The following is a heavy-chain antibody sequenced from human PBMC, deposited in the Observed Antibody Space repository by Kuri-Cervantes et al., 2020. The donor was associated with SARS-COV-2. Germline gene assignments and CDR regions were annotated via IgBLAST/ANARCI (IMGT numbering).Heavy chain of an antibody. Sequence: GGSLRLSCAASGFTFSSYSMNWVRQAPGKGLEWVSSISSSSSYIYYADSVKGRFIVSRDNSKNTLYLQMNSLRAEDTAVYYCARDSNCGGNCVGRQPLDHWGQGTLVTDSS. D-gene: IGHD2-21*02. J-gene: IGHJ4*02. V-gene: IGHV3-21*01. CDR3: ARDSNCGGNCVGRQPLDH. CDR1: GFTFSSYS. CDR2: ISSSSSYI.